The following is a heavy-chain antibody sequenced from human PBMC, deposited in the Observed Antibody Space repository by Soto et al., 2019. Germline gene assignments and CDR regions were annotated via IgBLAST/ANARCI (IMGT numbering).Heavy chain of an antibody. J-gene: IGHJ5*02. CDR3: ARGRPNGDYGSNH. CDR2: IYYSGNT. V-gene: IGHV4-59*01. CDR1: GGSISSYF. D-gene: IGHD4-17*01. Sequence: SETLSLTCTVSGGSISSYFWSWIRQPPGKGLEWIGYIYYSGNTNYNPSLKSRVTISVDTSKNQFSLRLTSVTAADTAVYYCARGRPNGDYGSNHWGQGTLVTVSS.